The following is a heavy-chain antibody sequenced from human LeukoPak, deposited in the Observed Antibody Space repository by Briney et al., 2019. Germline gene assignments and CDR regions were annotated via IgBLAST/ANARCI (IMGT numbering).Heavy chain of an antibody. CDR1: GGSISSGSYY. CDR2: IYTSGST. D-gene: IGHD6-19*01. CDR3: ARHVASIAVARDAFDI. V-gene: IGHV4-61*09. J-gene: IGHJ3*02. Sequence: PSETLSLTCAVSGGSISSGSYYWSWIRQPAGKGLEWIGHIYTSGSTNYNPSLKSRVTMSVDTSKNQFSLKLSSVTAADTAVYYCARHVASIAVARDAFDIWGQGTMVTVSS.